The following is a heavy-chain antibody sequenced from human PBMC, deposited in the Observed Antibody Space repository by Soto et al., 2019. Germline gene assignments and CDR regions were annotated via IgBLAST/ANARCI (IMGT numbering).Heavy chain of an antibody. V-gene: IGHV4-31*03. CDR3: ASASPYGDPRGNQGYYFDY. CDR2: IYYSGST. CDR1: GGSISSGGYY. D-gene: IGHD4-17*01. J-gene: IGHJ4*02. Sequence: TVSGGSISSGGYYWSWIRQHPGKGLEWIGYIYYSGSTYYNPSLKSRVTISVDTSKNQFSLKLSSVTAADTAVYYCASASPYGDPRGNQGYYFDYWGQGTLVTVSS.